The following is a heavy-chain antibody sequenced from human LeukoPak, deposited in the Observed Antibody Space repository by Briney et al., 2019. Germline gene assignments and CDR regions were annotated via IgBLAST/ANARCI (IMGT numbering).Heavy chain of an antibody. D-gene: IGHD6-13*01. J-gene: IGHJ5*02. CDR2: INHSGST. V-gene: IGHV4-34*01. Sequence: SETLSLTCAVDGGSFSGYCWSWLRQPPGKGLEWIGEINHSGSTNYNPSLKSRVTISVDTSKNQFSRKLSSVTAADTAVYYCARGGEQQLDMWSNPWGQGTLVTVSS. CDR1: GGSFSGYC. CDR3: ARGGEQQLDMWSNP.